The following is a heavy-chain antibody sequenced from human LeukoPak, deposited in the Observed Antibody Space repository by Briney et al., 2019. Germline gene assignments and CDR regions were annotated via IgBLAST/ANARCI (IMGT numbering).Heavy chain of an antibody. Sequence: GGSLRLSCAASGFSISTYWIHWVRQAPGKGLVWVSRINPDGSTTYYADSVKGRIAISRDNAKNTLYLQMNSLRAEDTAVYYCVRGVADSYGQFDNWGQGTLVTVSS. D-gene: IGHD3-10*01. CDR3: VRGVADSYGQFDN. CDR1: GFSISTYW. J-gene: IGHJ4*02. V-gene: IGHV3-74*01. CDR2: INPDGSTT.